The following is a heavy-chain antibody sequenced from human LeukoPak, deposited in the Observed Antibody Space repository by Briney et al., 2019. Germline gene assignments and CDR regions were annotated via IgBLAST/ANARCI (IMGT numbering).Heavy chain of an antibody. J-gene: IGHJ6*03. CDR1: GGSFSGYY. Sequence: SETLSLTCAVYGGSFSGYYWGWIRQPPGKGLEWIGEINHSGSTNYNPSLKSRVTISVDTSKNQFSLKLSSVTAADTAVYYCARGLVVVVPAPHYYYYYMDVWGKGTTVTVSS. CDR3: ARGLVVVVPAPHYYYYYMDV. CDR2: INHSGST. D-gene: IGHD2-2*01. V-gene: IGHV4-34*01.